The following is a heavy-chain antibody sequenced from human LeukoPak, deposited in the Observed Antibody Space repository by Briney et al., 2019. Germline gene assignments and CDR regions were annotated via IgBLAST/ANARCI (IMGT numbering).Heavy chain of an antibody. CDR2: IGYDGSKK. CDR3: VKDRPDWTFDC. CDR1: GFTFSSYG. Sequence: GGSLRLSCAASGFTFSSYGIHWVRQAPGKGLEWVTFIGYDGSKKYYADSVKGRFTISRDNSKNTLYLQMNSLRAEDTAVYYCVKDRPDWTFDCWGQGTLVTVSS. D-gene: IGHD1-1*01. V-gene: IGHV3-30*02. J-gene: IGHJ4*02.